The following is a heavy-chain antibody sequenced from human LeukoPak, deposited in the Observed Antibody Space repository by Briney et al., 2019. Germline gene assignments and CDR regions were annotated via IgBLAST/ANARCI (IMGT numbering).Heavy chain of an antibody. Sequence: ASVKVSCKASVYTFTSYYMHWVRQAPGQGLEWMGIINPSGGSTSYAQKFQGRVTMTRDTSTSTVYMELSSLRSEDTAVYYCARHLRTGYYGMDVWGQGTTVTVSS. V-gene: IGHV1-46*01. CDR2: INPSGGST. CDR1: VYTFTSYY. J-gene: IGHJ6*02. D-gene: IGHD1-1*01. CDR3: ARHLRTGYYGMDV.